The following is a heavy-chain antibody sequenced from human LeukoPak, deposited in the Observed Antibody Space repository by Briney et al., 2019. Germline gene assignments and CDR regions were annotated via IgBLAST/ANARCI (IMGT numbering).Heavy chain of an antibody. CDR3: AISTSGIAVAGLGY. CDR2: IYYSGST. V-gene: IGHV4-30-4*08. D-gene: IGHD6-19*01. Sequence: SQTLSLTCTVSGGSISSGDYYWSWIRQPPGKGLEWIGYIYYSGSTYYNPSPKSRVTTSVDTSKNQFSLILTSVTAADTAVYYCAISTSGIAVAGLGYWGQGTLVTVSS. J-gene: IGHJ4*02. CDR1: GGSISSGDYY.